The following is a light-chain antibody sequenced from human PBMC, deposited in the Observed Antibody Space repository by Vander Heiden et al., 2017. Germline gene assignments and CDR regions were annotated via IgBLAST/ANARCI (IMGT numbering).Light chain of an antibody. J-gene: IGLJ2*01. CDR3: QVWDSSTVV. CDR2: RDS. CDR1: NMGSKN. Sequence: SYKLTQPPSVSVALGQTARITCGGNNMGSKNVDWNQQKPGQAPVLVIYRDSNRPSGIPERFSGSNSGNTATLTISRAQAGDEADYYCQVWDSSTVVFGGGTKLTVL. V-gene: IGLV3-9*01.